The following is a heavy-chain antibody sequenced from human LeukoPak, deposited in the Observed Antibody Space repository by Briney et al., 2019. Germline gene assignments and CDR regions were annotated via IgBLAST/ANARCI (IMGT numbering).Heavy chain of an antibody. Sequence: GGSLRLSCAASGFTFSSFEMNWVRQAPGKGLEWLSHISTSGSTKYYANSVKGRFTISRDNAENSVYLQMSSLTAEDTAVYYCAELGITMIGGVWGKGTTVTISS. J-gene: IGHJ6*04. CDR1: GFTFSSFE. D-gene: IGHD3-10*02. CDR2: ISTSGSTK. CDR3: AELGITMIGGV. V-gene: IGHV3-48*03.